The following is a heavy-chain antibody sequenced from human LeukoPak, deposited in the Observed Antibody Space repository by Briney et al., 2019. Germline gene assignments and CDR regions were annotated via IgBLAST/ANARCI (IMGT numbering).Heavy chain of an antibody. CDR3: ASAQINQYSSSWYDY. CDR2: IIPIFGTA. D-gene: IGHD6-13*01. CDR1: GGTFSSYA. Sequence: SVKVSCKASGGTFSSYAISWVRQAPGQGLEWMGRIIPIFGTANYAQKFQGRVTITTDESTSTAYMELSSLRPEDTAVYYCASAQINQYSSSWYDYWGQGTLVTVSS. J-gene: IGHJ4*02. V-gene: IGHV1-69*05.